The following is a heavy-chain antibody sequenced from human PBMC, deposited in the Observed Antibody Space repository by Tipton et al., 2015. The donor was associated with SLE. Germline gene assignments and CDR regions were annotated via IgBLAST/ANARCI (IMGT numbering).Heavy chain of an antibody. J-gene: IGHJ4*02. V-gene: IGHV4-31*03. CDR1: GASVSSGNYH. D-gene: IGHD2/OR15-2a*01. CDR3: PRADLLSLASHGLDL. CDR2: IYHRGNT. Sequence: TLSLTCSLSGASVSSGNYHWSWIRQHPEKGLEWIGYIYHRGNTDYNPSLKSRVTIPIDKSKNQFSLKLSSVTPADTAVYYCPRADLLSLASHGLDLWGQGALVTVSS.